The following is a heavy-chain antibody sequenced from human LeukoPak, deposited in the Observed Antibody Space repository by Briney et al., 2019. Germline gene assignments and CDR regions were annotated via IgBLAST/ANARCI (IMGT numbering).Heavy chain of an antibody. D-gene: IGHD3-10*01. CDR3: ARAGLWFGEFPFDH. J-gene: IGHJ4*02. CDR1: GGSISSGGYY. Sequence: NTSETLSLTCTVSGGSISSGGYYWRWIRQHPGKGLEWIGYIYYSGSTYYNPSLKSRLTISVDTSKNQFSLKLSSVTAADTAVYYCARAGLWFGEFPFDHWGQGTLVTVSS. V-gene: IGHV4-31*03. CDR2: IYYSGST.